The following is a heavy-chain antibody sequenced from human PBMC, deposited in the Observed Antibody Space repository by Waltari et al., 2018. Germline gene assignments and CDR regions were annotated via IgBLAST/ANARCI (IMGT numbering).Heavy chain of an antibody. Sequence: EVQLMGTWGGWGQTGGCLRLSCAASGFTFDSSAVSWVRQAPGEGLEWVLAISGSGGSTYYADSVKVRFTISRDNSKNTLYLQMNSLRAEDTAVYYCATYYDILTGYLGRFDYWGQGTLVTVSS. J-gene: IGHJ4*02. V-gene: IGHV3-23*01. CDR2: ISGSGGST. CDR1: GFTFDSSA. D-gene: IGHD3-9*01. CDR3: ATYYDILTGYLGRFDY.